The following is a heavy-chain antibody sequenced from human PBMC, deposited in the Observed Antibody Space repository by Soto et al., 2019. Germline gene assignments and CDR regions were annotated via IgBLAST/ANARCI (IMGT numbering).Heavy chain of an antibody. D-gene: IGHD3-22*01. CDR2: MYFGGSF. CDR1: GASVSHGY. CDR3: ARSYYDSTGFAVDP. Sequence: QLQASGPGLVKPSETLSLTCNVSGASVSHGYWSWIRQPPGKALEWIGFMYFGGSFNYNPSLTSRATISVETSKNQFSMKLTSVTASDTAEYYCARSYYDSTGFAVDPWGQGTLVTVSS. V-gene: IGHV4-59*02. J-gene: IGHJ5*02.